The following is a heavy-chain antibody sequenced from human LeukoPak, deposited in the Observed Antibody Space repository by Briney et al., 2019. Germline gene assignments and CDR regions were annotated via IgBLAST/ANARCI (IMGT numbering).Heavy chain of an antibody. CDR1: GFTFSSYG. V-gene: IGHV3-30*18. CDR3: AKGDFDY. CDR2: ISYDGSKK. Sequence: GGSLRLSCAASGFTFSSYGMSWVRQAPGKGLEWVAVISYDGSKKYYADSVKGRFTISRDNSKNTLCLQMNSLRAEDTAVYYCAKGDFDYWGQGTLVTVSS. J-gene: IGHJ4*02.